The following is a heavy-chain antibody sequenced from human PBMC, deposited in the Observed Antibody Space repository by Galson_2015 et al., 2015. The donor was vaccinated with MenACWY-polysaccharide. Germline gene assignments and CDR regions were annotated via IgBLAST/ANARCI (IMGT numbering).Heavy chain of an antibody. CDR2: TYYRTKWHG. CDR1: GDSASSHSVS. V-gene: IGHV6-1*01. CDR3: VRVGFGQTVGRFYY. Sequence: CAISGDSASSHSVSWNWIRRPPSRGLEWLGRTYYRTKWHGNYAVSVRSRMTINPDTSKNQFSLHLNSVTPEDTAVYYCVRVGFGQTVGRFYYWGQGALVTVSS. D-gene: IGHD3-10*01. J-gene: IGHJ4*02.